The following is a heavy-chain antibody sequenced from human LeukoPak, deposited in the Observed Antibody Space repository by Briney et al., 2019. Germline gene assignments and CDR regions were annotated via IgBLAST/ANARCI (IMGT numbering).Heavy chain of an antibody. CDR1: GYTVTSYF. J-gene: IGHJ4*02. CDR3: ARKDDFWSGFDY. V-gene: IGHV1-18*04. Sequence: ASVKVSCKASGYTVTSYFLHWVRQAPGQGLEWMGWISAYNGNTNYAQKLQGRVTMTTDTSTSTAYMELRSLRSDDTAVYYCARKDDFWSGFDYWGQGTLVTVSS. CDR2: ISAYNGNT. D-gene: IGHD3-3*01.